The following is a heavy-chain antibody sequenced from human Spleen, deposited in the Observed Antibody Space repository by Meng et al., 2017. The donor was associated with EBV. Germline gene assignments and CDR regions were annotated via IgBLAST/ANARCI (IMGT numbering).Heavy chain of an antibody. Sequence: QVQLQVSGPGLVKPSETLSLTCTVSGGSVSSGTYYWSWIRQPPGKGLEWIGYIYYSGSTNYNPSLKSRVTISVDTSKNQFSLRLSSVTAADTAVYYCARSPDYFDSSGYYRFDYWGQGTLVTVSS. D-gene: IGHD3-22*01. CDR1: GGSVSSGTYY. J-gene: IGHJ4*02. CDR2: IYYSGST. CDR3: ARSPDYFDSSGYYRFDY. V-gene: IGHV4-61*01.